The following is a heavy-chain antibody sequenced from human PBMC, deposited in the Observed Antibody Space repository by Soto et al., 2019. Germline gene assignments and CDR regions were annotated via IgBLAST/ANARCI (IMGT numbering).Heavy chain of an antibody. Sequence: SETLSLTCAVYGGSFSGYYWSWIRQPPGKGLEWIGEINHSGSTNYNPSLKSRVTISVDTSKNQFSLKLSSVTAADTAVYYCARRPQLERPVAAFDIWGQGTMVTVS. CDR3: ARRPQLERPVAAFDI. D-gene: IGHD1-1*01. V-gene: IGHV4-34*01. CDR2: INHSGST. CDR1: GGSFSGYY. J-gene: IGHJ3*02.